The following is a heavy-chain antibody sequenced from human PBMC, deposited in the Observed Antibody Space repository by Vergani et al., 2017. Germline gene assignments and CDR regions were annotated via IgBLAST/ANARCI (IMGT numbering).Heavy chain of an antibody. Sequence: EVQLVESGGGLVQPGGSLRLSCAASGFTFSSYWMSWVRQAPGKGLEGGANIKQDGSEKYYVDSVKGRFTISRDNAKNSLYLQMNSLRAEDTAVYYCARVDTLVRVREYFQHWGQGTLVIVSA. D-gene: IGHD5-18*01. CDR2: IKQDGSEK. CDR3: ARVDTLVRVREYFQH. V-gene: IGHV3-7*01. CDR1: GFTFSSYW. J-gene: IGHJ1*01.